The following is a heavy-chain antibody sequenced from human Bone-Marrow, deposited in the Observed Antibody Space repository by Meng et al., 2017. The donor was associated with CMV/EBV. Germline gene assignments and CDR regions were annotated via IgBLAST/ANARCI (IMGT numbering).Heavy chain of an antibody. CDR1: GYTFTSYY. D-gene: IGHD2-2*01. Sequence: ASVKVSCKASGYTFTSYYMHWVRQAPGQGLEWMGIINPSGGSTSYAQKFQGRVTMTRDTSTSTVYMELSSLRSEDTAVYYCARALVVPAATRSLYYYYGMDVWGQGTTVTVSS. CDR3: ARALVVPAATRSLYYYYGMDV. CDR2: INPSGGST. J-gene: IGHJ6*02. V-gene: IGHV1-46*01.